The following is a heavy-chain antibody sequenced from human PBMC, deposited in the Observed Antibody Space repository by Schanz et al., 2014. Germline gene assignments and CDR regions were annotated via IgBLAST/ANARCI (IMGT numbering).Heavy chain of an antibody. J-gene: IGHJ4*02. D-gene: IGHD2-21*01. Sequence: QVQLVQSGAEVKKPGASVKVSCKASGYTFTSFSMHWVRQAPGQGLEWMGIINLSGGSTNNAQKCQGRLTMTRDTSTSTVYMELSSLRSEDTAVYYCARDRLECGAECYSVEVFEIWGQGTLVIVSS. V-gene: IGHV1-46*01. CDR3: ARDRLECGAECYSVEVFEI. CDR1: GYTFTSFS. CDR2: INLSGGST.